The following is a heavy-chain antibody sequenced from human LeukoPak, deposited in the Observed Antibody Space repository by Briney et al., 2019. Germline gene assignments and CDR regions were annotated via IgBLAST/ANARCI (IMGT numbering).Heavy chain of an antibody. J-gene: IGHJ6*02. D-gene: IGHD3-3*01. Sequence: SQTLSLTCAISGDSVSSSSAAWNWIRQSPSRGLEWLGRTYYRSKWYNDYAVYVRGRITINPDTSKNHFSLQLNSVTPEDTAVYYCAREAPYSDFWSGLADVWGQGTTVTVSS. V-gene: IGHV6-1*01. CDR2: TYYRSKWYN. CDR3: AREAPYSDFWSGLADV. CDR1: GDSVSSSSAA.